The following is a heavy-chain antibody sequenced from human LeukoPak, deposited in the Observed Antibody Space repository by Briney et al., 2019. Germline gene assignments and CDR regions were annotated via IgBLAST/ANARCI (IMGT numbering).Heavy chain of an antibody. CDR1: GFTFSSYE. J-gene: IGHJ3*02. CDR3: ARVAADGGAFDI. V-gene: IGHV3-48*03. CDR2: ISSSGSTI. Sequence: GGPLRLSCAASGFTFSSYEMNWVRQAPGKGLEWVSYISSSGSTIYYADSVKGRFTISRDNDKNSLYLQMNSLRAEDTAVYDCARVAADGGAFDIWGQGTTVTVSS. D-gene: IGHD6-25*01.